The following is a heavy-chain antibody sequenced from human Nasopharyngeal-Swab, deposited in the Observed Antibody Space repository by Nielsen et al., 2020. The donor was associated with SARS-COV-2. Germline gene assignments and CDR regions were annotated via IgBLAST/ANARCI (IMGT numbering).Heavy chain of an antibody. CDR1: EFTFSNYA. CDR2: IFGSGAIT. Sequence: GESLKISCAASEFTFSNYAMSWVRQAPGKGLEWVSSIFGSGAITSYADSVKGRFTISRDNSKNTLYLQMDSLRAEDTAVYYCSTLPLGYCSGVSCLDAWGQGTLVTVSS. CDR3: STLPLGYCSGVSCLDA. J-gene: IGHJ5*02. V-gene: IGHV3-23*01. D-gene: IGHD2-15*01.